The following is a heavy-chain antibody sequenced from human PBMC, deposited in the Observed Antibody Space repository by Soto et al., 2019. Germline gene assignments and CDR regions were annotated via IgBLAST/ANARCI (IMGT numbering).Heavy chain of an antibody. V-gene: IGHV1-24*01. D-gene: IGHD1-26*01. Sequence: ASVKVSCKVSGYTLTELSMHWVRQAPGKGLEWMGGFDPEDGETIYAQKFQGRVTMTEDTSTDTAYMELSSLRSEDTAVYYCATDQVGATGLQFDYWGHGTLVTVSS. CDR3: ATDQVGATGLQFDY. CDR1: GYTLTELS. CDR2: FDPEDGET. J-gene: IGHJ4*01.